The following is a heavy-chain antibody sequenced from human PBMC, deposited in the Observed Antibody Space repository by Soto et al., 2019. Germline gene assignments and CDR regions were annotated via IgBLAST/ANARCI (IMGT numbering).Heavy chain of an antibody. Sequence: VASLKISCKGSGFSFTTYWTAWLRKMPGKGLEWMGIIYPGDSKTTYSPSFQGQVTISADKSISTAYLQWSSLKASDTAMYYCARQLGYCISTSCRPFYYYGMDVWGQGTTVTVSS. CDR3: ARQLGYCISTSCRPFYYYGMDV. D-gene: IGHD2-2*01. V-gene: IGHV5-51*01. CDR1: GFSFTTYW. J-gene: IGHJ6*02. CDR2: IYPGDSKT.